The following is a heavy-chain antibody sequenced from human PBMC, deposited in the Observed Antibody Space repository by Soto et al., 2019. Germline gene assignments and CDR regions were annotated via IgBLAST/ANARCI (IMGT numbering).Heavy chain of an antibody. CDR2: VYNTGGT. V-gene: IGHV4-59*08. D-gene: IGHD1-26*01. CDR3: GRQRIANLLGLVEV. Sequence: QVQLQQSGPGLVKPSETLSLTCTVSSGPSSSHNWCWIRQSPGRGLEWIGYVYNTGGTSYNPDLKSRVTITADTFSNHISLTLSSLAAADTASYYCGRQRIANLLGLVEVLGQGTTVRVS. CDR1: SGPSSSHN. J-gene: IGHJ6*02.